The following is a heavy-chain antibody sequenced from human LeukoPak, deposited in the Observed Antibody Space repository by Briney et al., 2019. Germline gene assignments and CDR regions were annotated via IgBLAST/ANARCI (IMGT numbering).Heavy chain of an antibody. V-gene: IGHV3-23*01. Sequence: PGGSLRLSCAASGFTFSNYAMSWVRQAPGKGLGWVSAISASGGSTYYADSVRGRFTISRDNSQNTLYMQMNSLRAEDTAIYYCAKFNAMTTLTPFDYWGQGTLVTVSP. CDR1: GFTFSNYA. D-gene: IGHD4-17*01. CDR3: AKFNAMTTLTPFDY. J-gene: IGHJ4*02. CDR2: ISASGGST.